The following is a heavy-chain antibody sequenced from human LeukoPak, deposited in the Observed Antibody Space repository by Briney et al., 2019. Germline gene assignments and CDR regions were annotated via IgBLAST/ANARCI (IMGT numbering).Heavy chain of an antibody. D-gene: IGHD3-22*01. Sequence: ASVKVSCKASGYTFTGYYMHWVRQAPGQGLEWMGWINPNSGGTNYAQKFQGRVTMTRDTSIGTAYMELSRLRSDDTAVYYCARITYYYDSSGYRYDYWGQGTLVTVSS. J-gene: IGHJ4*02. CDR1: GYTFTGYY. CDR2: INPNSGGT. CDR3: ARITYYYDSSGYRYDY. V-gene: IGHV1-2*02.